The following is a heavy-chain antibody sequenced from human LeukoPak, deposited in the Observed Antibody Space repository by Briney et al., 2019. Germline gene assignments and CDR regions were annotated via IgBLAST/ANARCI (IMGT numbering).Heavy chain of an antibody. CDR2: INPNSGGT. J-gene: IGHJ4*02. D-gene: IGHD3-3*01. CDR3: ARDVRDYDFWSGFYY. Sequence: GASVKVSCKASGYTFTGYYMHWVRQAPGQGLEWMGWINPNSGGTNYAQKFQGRVTMTRDTSISTAYMELSRLRSDDTAVYYCARDVRDYDFWSGFYYWGQGTLVTVSS. V-gene: IGHV1-2*02. CDR1: GYTFTGYY.